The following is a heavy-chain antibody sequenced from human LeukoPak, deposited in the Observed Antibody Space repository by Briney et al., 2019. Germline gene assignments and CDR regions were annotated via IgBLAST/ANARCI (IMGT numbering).Heavy chain of an antibody. CDR2: ISNSDDST. CDR1: GFPFSSYA. J-gene: IGHJ4*02. CDR3: AKATGYLL. D-gene: IGHD1-14*01. Sequence: PGESLRLSCAASGFPFSSYAMSWVRQAPGKGLEWVSTISNSDDSTYYADSVKGRFTISRDNSGNTLFLRMNSLRAEDTAVYYCAKATGYLLWGQGTLVIVSS. V-gene: IGHV3-23*01.